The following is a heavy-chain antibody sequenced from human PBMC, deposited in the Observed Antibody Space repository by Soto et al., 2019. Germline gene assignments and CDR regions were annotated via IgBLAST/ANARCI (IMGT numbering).Heavy chain of an antibody. J-gene: IGHJ4*02. V-gene: IGHV3-21*01. D-gene: IGHD6-19*01. Sequence: SLRLSCSASGFTFSDYSMNWVRQAPGKGLEWVSSISSGSSYIYYADSVKGRFTLSRDNAKNSLYLQMNSLRAEDTAVYYCARGYSSGWYPLDYWGQGTLVTVSS. CDR2: ISSGSSYI. CDR1: GFTFSDYS. CDR3: ARGYSSGWYPLDY.